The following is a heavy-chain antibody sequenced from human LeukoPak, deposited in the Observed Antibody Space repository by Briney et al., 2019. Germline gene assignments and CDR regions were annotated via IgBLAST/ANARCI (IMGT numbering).Heavy chain of an antibody. J-gene: IGHJ4*02. CDR2: ISSSGSTI. Sequence: PGGSLRLSCAASGFTFSYYAMSWVRQAPGKGLEWVSYISSSGSTIYYADSVKGRFTISRDNAKNSLYLQMNSLRAEDTAVYYCARARFQPCIIGTSCPSWGQGTLVTVSS. CDR3: ARARFQPCIIGTSCPS. CDR1: GFTFSYYA. V-gene: IGHV3-11*04. D-gene: IGHD2-2*01.